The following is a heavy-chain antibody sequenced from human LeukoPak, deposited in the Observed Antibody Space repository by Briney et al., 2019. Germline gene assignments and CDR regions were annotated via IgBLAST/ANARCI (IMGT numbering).Heavy chain of an antibody. CDR3: AKVAIYSSSWADC. D-gene: IGHD6-13*01. Sequence: PGGSLRLSCAASGFTFSSYAMTWVRQAPGKGLEWVSGISGSGGDTYYADSVKGRFTVSRDNSKNTLYLQMNSLRAEDTAVYYCAKVAIYSSSWADCWGQGTLVTVSS. J-gene: IGHJ4*02. V-gene: IGHV3-23*01. CDR1: GFTFSSYA. CDR2: ISGSGGDT.